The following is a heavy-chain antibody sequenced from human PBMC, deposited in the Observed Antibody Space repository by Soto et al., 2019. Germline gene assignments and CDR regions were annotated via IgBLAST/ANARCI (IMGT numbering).Heavy chain of an antibody. CDR2: IYWNDDK. D-gene: IGHD6-19*01. CDR3: AHRGDIAVAGPNYFDY. Sequence: SGPTLVNPPQTLTLTCTFSGFSLSTSGVGVGWIRPPPGKALEWLALIYWNDDKRYSPSLKSRLTITKDTSKNQVVLTMTNMDPVDTATYYCAHRGDIAVAGPNYFDYWGQGTLVPVSS. V-gene: IGHV2-5*01. J-gene: IGHJ4*02. CDR1: GFSLSTSGVG.